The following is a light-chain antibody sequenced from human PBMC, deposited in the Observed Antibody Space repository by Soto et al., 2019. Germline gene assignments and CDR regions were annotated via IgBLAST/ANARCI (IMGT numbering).Light chain of an antibody. J-gene: IGLJ3*02. CDR2: DVH. Sequence: QSALTQPASVSGSPGQSITIPCTGTSGDVGGYNYVSWYRLHPGKAPKVMIYDVHNRPSGVSSRFSGSKSGNTASLTISGLEADDEGEYHCISYSSSKTVLFGGGTKLTVL. CDR3: ISYSSSKTVL. V-gene: IGLV2-14*03. CDR1: SGDVGGYNY.